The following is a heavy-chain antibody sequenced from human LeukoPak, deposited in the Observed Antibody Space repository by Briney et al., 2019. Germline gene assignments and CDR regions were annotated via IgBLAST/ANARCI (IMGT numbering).Heavy chain of an antibody. CDR1: GFTFSSYS. D-gene: IGHD3-16*01. CDR3: AGGRVWFDP. V-gene: IGHV3-21*01. CDR2: ISSSSSYI. J-gene: IGHJ5*02. Sequence: PGGSLRLSCAASGFTFSSYSMNWVRQAPGKGLEWVSSISSSSSYIYYADPVKGRFTISRDNAKNSLYLQMNSLRAEDTAVYYCAGGRVWFDPWGQGTLVTVSS.